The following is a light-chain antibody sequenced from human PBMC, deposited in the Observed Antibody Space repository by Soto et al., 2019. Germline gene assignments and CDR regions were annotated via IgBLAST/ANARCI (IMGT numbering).Light chain of an antibody. Sequence: IVLTQSPLSLTVTPGEAASISCTSSASLLHRNGNTLLDWYLQKPVQTPQLLIYLVSRRASGVPDRFSGGGSSTDFTLKISRVEAEDVGVYYCMQGLQAPRTFGQGTKVEIK. J-gene: IGKJ1*01. CDR3: MQGLQAPRT. CDR2: LVS. CDR1: ASLLHRNGNTL. V-gene: IGKV2-28*01.